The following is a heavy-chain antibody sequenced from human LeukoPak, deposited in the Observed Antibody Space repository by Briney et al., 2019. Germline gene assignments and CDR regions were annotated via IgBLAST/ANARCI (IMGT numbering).Heavy chain of an antibody. D-gene: IGHD3-16*02. CDR1: GGSTSSYY. Sequence: SETLSLTCTVSGGSTSSYYWSWIRQPPGKGLEWIGYIYYSGSTNYNPSLKSRVTISVDTSKNQFSLKLSSVTAADTAVYYCARLYRLQAGYYMDVWGKGTTVTVSS. J-gene: IGHJ6*03. V-gene: IGHV4-59*01. CDR2: IYYSGST. CDR3: ARLYRLQAGYYMDV.